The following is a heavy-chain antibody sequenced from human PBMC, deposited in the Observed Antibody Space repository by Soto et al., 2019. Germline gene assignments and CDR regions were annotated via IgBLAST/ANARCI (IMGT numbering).Heavy chain of an antibody. D-gene: IGHD6-19*01. Sequence: PXETLSLTCAVSGSSISSGDYSWSWIRQPPGKGLEWIGYIYHSGSTYYNPSLKSRVTISVDRSKNQFSLKLSSVTAADAAVYYCARGGTVSGTPYYYGMDVWGQGTTVTVSS. V-gene: IGHV4-30-2*01. CDR1: GSSISSGDYS. J-gene: IGHJ6*02. CDR3: ARGGTVSGTPYYYGMDV. CDR2: IYHSGST.